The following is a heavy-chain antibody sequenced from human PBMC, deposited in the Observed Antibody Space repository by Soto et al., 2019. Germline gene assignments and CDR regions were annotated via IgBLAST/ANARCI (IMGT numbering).Heavy chain of an antibody. CDR3: ARYTAVADPYYFDY. J-gene: IGHJ4*02. Sequence: GGSLRLSCAAAGFNFATYSMSWVRQAPGKGLEWVAGISDGVDRAYYGDSVKGRFTISRDTSKNMLYLHMNSLRAEDTAIYYCARYTAVADPYYFDYWGQGTLVTVSS. D-gene: IGHD6-19*01. CDR1: GFNFATYS. CDR2: ISDGVDRA. V-gene: IGHV3-23*01.